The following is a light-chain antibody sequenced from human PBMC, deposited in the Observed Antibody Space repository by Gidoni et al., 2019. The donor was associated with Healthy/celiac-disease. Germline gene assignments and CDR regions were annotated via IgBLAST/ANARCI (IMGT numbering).Light chain of an antibody. Sequence: SYELTQPPSVSVSPGQTASITCSGDKLGDKYACWYQQKPGQSPVLVIYQGSKRPSGIPERFSGSNSGNTATLTISGTQAMDEADYYCQAWDSSTLFGGGTKLTVL. CDR1: KLGDKY. J-gene: IGLJ2*01. CDR2: QGS. CDR3: QAWDSSTL. V-gene: IGLV3-1*01.